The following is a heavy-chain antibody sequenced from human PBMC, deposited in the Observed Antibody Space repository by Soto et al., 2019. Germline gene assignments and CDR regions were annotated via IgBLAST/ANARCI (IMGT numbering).Heavy chain of an antibody. J-gene: IGHJ6*02. Sequence: QVQLVQSGAEVKKPGSSVKVSCKASGGTFSSYAISWVRQAPGQGLEWMGGIIPIFGTANYAQKFQDRVTITADKATSTAYMELSSLRSEDRAVYYCARNYDSRTYYYYGMDVWGQGTTVTVSS. CDR2: IIPIFGTA. V-gene: IGHV1-69*06. CDR1: GGTFSSYA. CDR3: ARNYDSRTYYYYGMDV. D-gene: IGHD3-22*01.